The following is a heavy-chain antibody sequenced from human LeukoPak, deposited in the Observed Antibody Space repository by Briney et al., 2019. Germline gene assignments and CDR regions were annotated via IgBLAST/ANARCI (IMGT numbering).Heavy chain of an antibody. J-gene: IGHJ4*02. Sequence: SVMVSCKASGTTFSRSAISWVRQAPGQGLEWMGGVIPILGTTNYAQKFRDRVSITTDESTSTAYMEVTSLRSVDTAVYYCARDDGSATMGFDSWGQGTLVSVSS. D-gene: IGHD1-26*01. V-gene: IGHV1-69*05. CDR3: ARDDGSATMGFDS. CDR1: GTTFSRSA. CDR2: VIPILGTT.